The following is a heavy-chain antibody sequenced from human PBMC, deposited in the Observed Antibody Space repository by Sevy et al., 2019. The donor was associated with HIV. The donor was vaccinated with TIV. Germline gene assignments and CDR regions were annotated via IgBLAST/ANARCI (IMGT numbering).Heavy chain of an antibody. J-gene: IGHJ5*02. D-gene: IGHD6-19*01. CDR2: IRNKAYDGTT. CDR1: GFTFGDYA. CDR3: TRDPTEGIAVAGNWYDP. V-gene: IGHV3-49*03. Sequence: GGSLRLSCKASGFTFGDYAMSWFRQAPGKGLEWVGFIRNKAYDGTTEYAASVKGRFTISRDDSKSIAYLQMNSLKTEDTAVYYCTRDPTEGIAVAGNWYDPWGQGILVTVSS.